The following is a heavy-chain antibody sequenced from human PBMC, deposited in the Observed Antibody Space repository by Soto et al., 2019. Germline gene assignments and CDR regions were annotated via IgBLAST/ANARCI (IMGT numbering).Heavy chain of an antibody. CDR3: AKDRGIAVAGPDYYGMDV. Sequence: GGSLRLSCAASGFTFSSYAMSWVRQAPGKGLEWVSAISGSGGSTYYADSVKGRFTISRDNSKNTLYLQMNSLRAEDTAVYYCAKDRGIAVAGPDYYGMDVWGQGTMVTVSS. J-gene: IGHJ6*02. CDR2: ISGSGGST. V-gene: IGHV3-23*01. CDR1: GFTFSSYA. D-gene: IGHD6-19*01.